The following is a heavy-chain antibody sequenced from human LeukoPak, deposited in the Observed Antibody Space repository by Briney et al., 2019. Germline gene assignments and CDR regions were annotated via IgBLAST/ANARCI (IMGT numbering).Heavy chain of an antibody. Sequence: ASVKVSCKASGYTFTGYYMHWVRQAPGQGLEWMGWVNSNSGGTNYAQKFQGRVTMTRDTSISTAYMEMSSLRSEDTAVYYCARGLGVRGGENDYWGQGTLVTVSS. J-gene: IGHJ4*02. CDR2: VNSNSGGT. D-gene: IGHD3-10*01. CDR3: ARGLGVRGGENDY. CDR1: GYTFTGYY. V-gene: IGHV1-2*02.